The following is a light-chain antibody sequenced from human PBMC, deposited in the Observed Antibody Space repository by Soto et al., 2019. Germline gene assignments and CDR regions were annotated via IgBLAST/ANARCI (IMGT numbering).Light chain of an antibody. V-gene: IGKV1-5*03. CDR1: QSISSW. CDR3: QQYDSYWT. J-gene: IGKJ1*01. Sequence: DIQMTQSPSTLSASVGDRVTITCRASQSISSWLAWYQQKPGKAPKLLIYKASNLESGVPSRFSGSGSGTEFTLTISSLQPDDFATYYCQQYDSYWTFGQGTTVEIK. CDR2: KAS.